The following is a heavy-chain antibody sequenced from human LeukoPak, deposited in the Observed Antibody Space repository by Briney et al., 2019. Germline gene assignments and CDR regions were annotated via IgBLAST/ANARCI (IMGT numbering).Heavy chain of an antibody. V-gene: IGHV1-8*01. J-gene: IGHJ5*02. Sequence: ASVKVSCKASGYTFTSYDINWVRQATGQGLEWMGWMNPNGGNTGYAQKFQGRVTMTRNTSISTAYMELSSLRSEDTAVYYCAREDSDFWSGYLFDPWGQGTLVTVSS. CDR3: AREDSDFWSGYLFDP. CDR2: MNPNGGNT. D-gene: IGHD3-3*01. CDR1: GYTFTSYD.